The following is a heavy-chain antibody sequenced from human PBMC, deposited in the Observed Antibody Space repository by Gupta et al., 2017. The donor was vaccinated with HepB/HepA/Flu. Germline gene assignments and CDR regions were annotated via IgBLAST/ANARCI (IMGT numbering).Heavy chain of an antibody. CDR2: SSDVGTSP. D-gene: IGHD5-24*01. CDR3: ASRRSAMANY. CDR1: GFAFSNYF. Sequence: DVQLLDSGGGLVQPGGSLRLSCAPSGFAFSNYFMDWVRQAPGKGLEWVSSSSDVGTSPHYADSVRGRFTISRDNSKNTLYLQMNDLRPEDTAVYYCASRRSAMANYWGQGTLGTVSS. V-gene: IGHV3-23*01. J-gene: IGHJ4*02.